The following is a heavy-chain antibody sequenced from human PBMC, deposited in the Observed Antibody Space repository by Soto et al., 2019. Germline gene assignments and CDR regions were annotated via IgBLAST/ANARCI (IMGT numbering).Heavy chain of an antibody. J-gene: IGHJ5*02. CDR1: GFSLSTSGVG. Sequence: QITLKESGPTLVKPTQTLTLTCTFSGFSLSTSGVGVGWIRQPPGKALEWLALIYWDDNKRYSTSLKTRLTITKDTSKNQVVLTMTNMDPVDTATYYCAHRIVTNNWFDPWGQGTLFTVSS. D-gene: IGHD3-22*01. CDR3: AHRIVTNNWFDP. V-gene: IGHV2-5*02. CDR2: IYWDDNK.